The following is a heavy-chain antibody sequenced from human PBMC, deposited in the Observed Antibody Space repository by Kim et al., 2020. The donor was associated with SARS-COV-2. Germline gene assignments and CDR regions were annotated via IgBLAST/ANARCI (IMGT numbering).Heavy chain of an antibody. J-gene: IGHJ6*02. Sequence: SETLSLTCAVYGGSFSGYYWSWIRQPPGKGLEWIGEINHSGSTNYNPSLKSRVTISVDTSKNQFSLKLSSVTAADTAVYYCARGTVGGSIWYKAAYYYYVMDVWGQETTATV. D-gene: IGHD6-13*01. CDR2: INHSGST. CDR3: ARGTVGGSIWYKAAYYYYVMDV. V-gene: IGHV4-34*01. CDR1: GGSFSGYY.